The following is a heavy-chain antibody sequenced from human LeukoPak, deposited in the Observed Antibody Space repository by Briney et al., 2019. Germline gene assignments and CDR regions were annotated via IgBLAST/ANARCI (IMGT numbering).Heavy chain of an antibody. CDR3: ANSYGDGYGAFDI. CDR1: GGAISSSY. J-gene: IGHJ3*02. D-gene: IGHD4-17*01. CDR2: IYYSGST. Sequence: TSETLSLTCTVSGGAISSSYWSWIRQPPGKGLEWIGYIYYSGSTNYNPSLKSRVTISVDTSKNQFSLKLSSVTAADTAVYYCANSYGDGYGAFDIWGQGTMVTVSS. V-gene: IGHV4-59*01.